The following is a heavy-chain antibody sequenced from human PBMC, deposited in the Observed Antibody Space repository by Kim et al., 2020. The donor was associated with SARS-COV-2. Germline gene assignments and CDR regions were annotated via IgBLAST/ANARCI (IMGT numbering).Heavy chain of an antibody. CDR1: GYTFTNYG. D-gene: IGHD3-10*01. CDR2: ISASNGDT. CDR3: ARDEHNSGSYRDN. Sequence: ASVKVSCKASGYTFTNYGISWVRQAPGQGLEWMGWISASNGDTNYVQKFRGRVTMTTETSTSTAYMELRSLRSDDTAMYSCARDEHNSGSYRDNWGQGTLVTVSS. V-gene: IGHV1-18*04. J-gene: IGHJ4*02.